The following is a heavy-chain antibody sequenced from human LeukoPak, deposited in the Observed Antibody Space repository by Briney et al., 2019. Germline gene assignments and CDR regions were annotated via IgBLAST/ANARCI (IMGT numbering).Heavy chain of an antibody. CDR1: GGSISSYY. CDR3: ARDLRYYDSNSPDAFDI. V-gene: IGHV4-59*01. Sequence: SGTLSLTCTVSGGSISSYYWSWIRQPPGKGLEWIGYIYYSGSTNYNPSLKSRVTISVDTSKNQFSLKLSSVTAADTAVYYCARDLRYYDSNSPDAFDIWGQGTMVTVSS. CDR2: IYYSGST. D-gene: IGHD3-22*01. J-gene: IGHJ3*02.